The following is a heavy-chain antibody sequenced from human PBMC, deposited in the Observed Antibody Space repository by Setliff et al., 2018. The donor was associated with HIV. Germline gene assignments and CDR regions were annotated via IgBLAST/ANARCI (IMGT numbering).Heavy chain of an antibody. V-gene: IGHV1-69*10. CDR2: IVPIIGIT. CDR3: AKLMTADYYYMDV. CDR1: GGTFSMYA. J-gene: IGHJ6*03. Sequence: SVKVSCKASGGTFSMYAISWVRQAPGQGLEWMGGIVPIIGITNYAQKFQGRVTITADESTSTAYMEVSSLRSEDTAVYYCAKLMTADYYYMDVWGKGTTVTVSS. D-gene: IGHD2-8*01.